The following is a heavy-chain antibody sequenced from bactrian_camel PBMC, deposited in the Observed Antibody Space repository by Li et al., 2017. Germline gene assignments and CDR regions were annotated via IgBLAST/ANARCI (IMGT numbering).Heavy chain of an antibody. CDR3: GAEGFIGSMCVATMNPDEYTY. J-gene: IGHJ4*01. CDR2: IVAGGGST. D-gene: IGHD4*01. CDR1: GFFASSTC. Sequence: VQLVESGGGSVQAGGSLRLSCTASGFFASSTCMGWFRQAPGTTRERVAVIVAGGGSTYYADSVKGRFTISRENAKNTLYLQLDSLQDEDTAMYYCGAEGFIGSMCVATMNPDEYTYWGQGTQVTVS. V-gene: IGHV3S54*01.